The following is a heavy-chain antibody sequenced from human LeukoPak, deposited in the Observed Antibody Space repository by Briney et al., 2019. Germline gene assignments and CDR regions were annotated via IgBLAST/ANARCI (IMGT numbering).Heavy chain of an antibody. CDR2: INHSGST. Sequence: SETLSLTCAVYGGSFSGYYWSWIRQPPGKGLEWIGEINHSGSTNYNPSLKSRVTISVDTSKNQFSLKLNSVTAADTAVYYCARGIALYYYYYMDVWGKGTTVTVSS. CDR3: ARGIALYYYYYMDV. V-gene: IGHV4-34*01. D-gene: IGHD2/OR15-2a*01. CDR1: GGSFSGYY. J-gene: IGHJ6*03.